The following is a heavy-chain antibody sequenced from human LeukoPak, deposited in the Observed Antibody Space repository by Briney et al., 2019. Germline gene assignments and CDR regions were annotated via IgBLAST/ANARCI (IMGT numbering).Heavy chain of an antibody. J-gene: IGHJ4*02. Sequence: SQTLSLTCAVFGGSFSNFYWTWIRHPPQKGQEWIGEINHSGRTNYNPSLKSRVSISVDTSRNQVSLYLNSVTAADTAVSYCARGRLATVVTPLISADFDYRGQGTLVTVSS. D-gene: IGHD4-23*01. CDR2: INHSGRT. V-gene: IGHV4-34*01. CDR1: GGSFSNFY. CDR3: ARGRLATVVTPLISADFDY.